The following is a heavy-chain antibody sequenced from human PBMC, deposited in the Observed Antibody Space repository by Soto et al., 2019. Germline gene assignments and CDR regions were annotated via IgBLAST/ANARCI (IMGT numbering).Heavy chain of an antibody. CDR1: GGSISSSSYY. V-gene: IGHV4-39*07. CDR2: IYYSGST. CDR3: ARGDRYSYGYYYYVMDF. D-gene: IGHD5-18*01. J-gene: IGHJ6*02. Sequence: SETLSLTCTVSGGSISSSSYYWGWIRQPPGKGLEWIGSIYYSGSTYYNPSLKSRVTISVDTSKNQFSLKLSSVTAADTAVYYCARGDRYSYGYYYYVMDFSGQGSTVTVSS.